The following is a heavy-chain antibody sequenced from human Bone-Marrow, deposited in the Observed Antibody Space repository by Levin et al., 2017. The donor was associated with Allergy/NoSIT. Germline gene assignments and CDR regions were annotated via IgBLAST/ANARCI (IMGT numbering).Heavy chain of an antibody. Sequence: GGSLRLSCAASGFTFSYYWMTWVRQAPGKGLEWVSNIKQGGGEKYYVDSVKGRFTISRDNAKKSLYLQMNSLRAEDTAVYYCARDPVAAAGTGSGSDGMDIWGQGNAVADAS. J-gene: IGHJ6*02. CDR2: IKQGGGEK. CDR1: GFTFSYYW. CDR3: ARDPVAAAGTGSGSDGMDI. V-gene: IGHV3-7*01. D-gene: IGHD6-13*01.